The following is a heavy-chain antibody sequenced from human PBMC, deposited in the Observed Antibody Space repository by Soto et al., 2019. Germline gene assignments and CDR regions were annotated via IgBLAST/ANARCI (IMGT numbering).Heavy chain of an antibody. V-gene: IGHV5-10-1*01. D-gene: IGHD3-16*01. J-gene: IGHJ6*02. CDR2: IDPTDSYT. Sequence: GEALRISCKGSGYNFITDCISWVRQIPGKGLEWMGRIDPTDSYTKYSPSFEGDVTISADKSISTAYVQWSSLKASDSAVYYCARLSRASFALDVWGQGTTVTVSS. CDR1: GYNFITDC. CDR3: ARLSRASFALDV.